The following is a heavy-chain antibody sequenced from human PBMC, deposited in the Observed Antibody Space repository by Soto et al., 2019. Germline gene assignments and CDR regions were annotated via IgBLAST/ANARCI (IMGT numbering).Heavy chain of an antibody. D-gene: IGHD2-2*01. J-gene: IGHJ6*02. CDR3: ARSSPYIVVRKPTGNQDYYGMDV. V-gene: IGHV1-69*13. CDR1: GGTFSNYT. Sequence: SVKVSCKASGGTFSNYTISWVRQAPGQGLEWMGGVIPVFGTTDYEQKFQGRVTITADGSTSTAYMKLSSLRSADTAVYYCARSSPYIVVRKPTGNQDYYGMDVWGQGTTVTVSS. CDR2: VIPVFGTT.